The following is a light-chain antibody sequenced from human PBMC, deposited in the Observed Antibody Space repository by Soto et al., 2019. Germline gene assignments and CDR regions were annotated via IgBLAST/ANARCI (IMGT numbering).Light chain of an antibody. CDR1: SSNIGAGYP. CDR2: GNI. V-gene: IGLV1-40*01. Sequence: QSVLTQPPSVSGAPGQRVTISCTGSSSNIGAGYPVHWYRQLPGTAPKLLIYGNINRPSGVPDRFSGSRSGLAITGLQAEDEADYYCQSYDSSLSSDVFGTGTKLTVL. CDR3: QSYDSSLSSDV. J-gene: IGLJ1*01.